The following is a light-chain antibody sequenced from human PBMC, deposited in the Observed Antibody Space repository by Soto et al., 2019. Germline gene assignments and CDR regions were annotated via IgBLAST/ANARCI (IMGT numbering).Light chain of an antibody. CDR3: QQYHNWPPYT. V-gene: IGKV3-15*01. J-gene: IGKJ2*01. CDR1: QRFRPN. CDR2: GAS. Sequence: EIVMTQAPATLSVSPGEKATLSCRAKQRFRPNSAGSQQKPGQAPRLLRYGASTRATGTPARFSGSGSGTEFTLTISSLQSEDFAVYYCQQYHNWPPYTFGQGTKLEIK.